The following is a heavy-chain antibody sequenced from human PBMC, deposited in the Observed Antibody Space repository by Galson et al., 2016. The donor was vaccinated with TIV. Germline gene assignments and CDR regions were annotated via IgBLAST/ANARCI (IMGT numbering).Heavy chain of an antibody. Sequence: SLRLSCAASGFAFSSYGMTWVRQTPGKGLEWVSTVSGSGGATYYAESVKGRFTISRDNSKSLVYLQMNSLRAEDTAVYYCAKDRGRETPLRIEAAGPHDAFDIWGQGKMVTVSS. D-gene: IGHD6-13*01. CDR1: GFAFSSYG. J-gene: IGHJ3*02. V-gene: IGHV3-23*01. CDR2: VSGSGGAT. CDR3: AKDRGRETPLRIEAAGPHDAFDI.